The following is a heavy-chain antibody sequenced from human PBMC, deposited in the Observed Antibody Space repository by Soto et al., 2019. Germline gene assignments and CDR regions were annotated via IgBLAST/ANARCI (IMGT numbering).Heavy chain of an antibody. D-gene: IGHD6-6*01. J-gene: IGHJ6*02. CDR3: TTSIAARPYYYYGMDV. CDR2: IKSKTDGGTT. Sequence: GWSLRLSCAAPGFTFSNAWMSGVRQAPGKGLERVGRIKSKTDGGTTNYAAPVKGRFTISRDDSKNTLYLQMNSLKTEDTAVYYCTTSIAARPYYYYGMDVWGQGTTVTVSS. V-gene: IGHV3-15*01. CDR1: GFTFSNAW.